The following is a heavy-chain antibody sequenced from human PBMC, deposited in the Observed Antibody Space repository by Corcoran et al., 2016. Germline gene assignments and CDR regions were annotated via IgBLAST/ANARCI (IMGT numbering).Heavy chain of an antibody. CDR2: INSDGSST. V-gene: IGHV3-74*01. D-gene: IGHD5-18*01. CDR3: ARGTVDTAMASGMDV. Sequence: EVQLVESGGGLVQPGGSLRLSCAASGFTFSSHWMHWVRQAPGKGLVWVSSINSDGSSTSYADSVKGRFTISRDNAKNTLYLQMNSLRAEDTAVYYCARGTVDTAMASGMDVWVQGTTVTVSS. CDR1: GFTFSSHW. J-gene: IGHJ6*02.